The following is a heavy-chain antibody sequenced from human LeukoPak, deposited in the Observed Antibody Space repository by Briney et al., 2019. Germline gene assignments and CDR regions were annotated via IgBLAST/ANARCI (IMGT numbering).Heavy chain of an antibody. CDR3: ARAFGNVRGDT. Sequence: PSETLPLTCAVYGGSFSDHYWSWIRQPPGKGLEWIGEINHSGYTNYNPSLKSRVTISVDTSKKQISLNLSSVTAADTAVYYCARAFGNVRGDTWGQGSLVTVSS. CDR1: GGSFSDHY. CDR2: INHSGYT. J-gene: IGHJ5*02. V-gene: IGHV4-34*01. D-gene: IGHD3-10*01.